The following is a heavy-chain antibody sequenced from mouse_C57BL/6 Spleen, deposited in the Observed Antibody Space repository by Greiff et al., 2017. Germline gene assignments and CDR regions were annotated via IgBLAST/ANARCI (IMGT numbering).Heavy chain of an antibody. CDR1: GFSLTSYG. CDR3: ARNKDYYGSSYGYCDV. J-gene: IGHJ1*03. CDR2: IWSGGST. D-gene: IGHD1-1*01. Sequence: QVQLQQSGPGLVQPSQSLSITCTVSGFSLTSYGVPWVRQSPGKGLEWLGVIWSGGSTDYNAAFISRLSISKDNSKSQVFFKMNSLQADDTAIYYCARNKDYYGSSYGYCDVWGTGTTVTVSS. V-gene: IGHV2-2*01.